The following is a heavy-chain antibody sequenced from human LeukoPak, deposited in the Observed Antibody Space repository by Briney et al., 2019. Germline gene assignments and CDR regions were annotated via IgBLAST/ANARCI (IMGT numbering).Heavy chain of an antibody. Sequence: ASVRVSCKASGYTFTSYDINWVRQATGQGLEWMGWMNPNSGNTGYAQKFQGRVTMTRNTSISTAYMELSSLRSEDTAVYYCARGVIVGATHYFDYWGQGTLVTVSS. CDR3: ARGVIVGATHYFDY. D-gene: IGHD1-26*01. V-gene: IGHV1-8*01. CDR2: MNPNSGNT. CDR1: GYTFTSYD. J-gene: IGHJ4*02.